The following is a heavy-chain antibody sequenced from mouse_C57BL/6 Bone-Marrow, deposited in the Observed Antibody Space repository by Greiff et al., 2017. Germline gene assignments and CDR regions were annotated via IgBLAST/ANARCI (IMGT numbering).Heavy chain of an antibody. CDR2: ISGGGGNT. CDR3: ARHRGYRFDY. J-gene: IGHJ2*01. V-gene: IGHV5-9*01. CDR1: GFTFSSYS. D-gene: IGHD3-1*01. Sequence: EVQLVESGGGLVKPGGSLKLSCAASGFTFSSYSMSWVRQTPGQSLEWVATISGGGGNTYYHDSVKGRFPLTRDNATNTRYLQMSNQGSEDTAWYYCARHRGYRFDYWGQGTTLTVSS.